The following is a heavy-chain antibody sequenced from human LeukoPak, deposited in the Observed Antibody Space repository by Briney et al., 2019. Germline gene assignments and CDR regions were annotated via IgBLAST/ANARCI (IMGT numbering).Heavy chain of an antibody. D-gene: IGHD6-19*01. V-gene: IGHV3-30-3*01. Sequence: PGRSLRLSCAASGFTFSSYAMHWVRQAPGKGLEWVAVISYDGSNKYYADSVKGRFTISRDNSKNTLYLQMNSLRAEDTAVYYCARDSVLDSIAVAGTDYWGQGTLVTVSS. CDR2: ISYDGSNK. J-gene: IGHJ4*02. CDR1: GFTFSSYA. CDR3: ARDSVLDSIAVAGTDY.